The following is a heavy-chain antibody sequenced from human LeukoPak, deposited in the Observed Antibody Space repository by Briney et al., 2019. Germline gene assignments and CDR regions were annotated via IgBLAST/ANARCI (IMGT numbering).Heavy chain of an antibody. CDR2: INPNSGGT. CDR1: GYAFTGYY. J-gene: IGHJ4*02. Sequence: ASVKVSCKASGYAFTGYYMHWVRQAPGQGLEWMGWINPNSGGTNYAQKFQGRVTMTRDTSISTAYMELSRLRSDDTAVYYCAVDPYYYDSSGYYYWGQGTLVTVSS. D-gene: IGHD3-22*01. V-gene: IGHV1-2*02. CDR3: AVDPYYYDSSGYYY.